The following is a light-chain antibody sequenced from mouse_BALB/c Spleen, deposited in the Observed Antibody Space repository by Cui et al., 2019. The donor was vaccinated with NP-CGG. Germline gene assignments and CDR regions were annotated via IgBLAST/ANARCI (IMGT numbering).Light chain of an antibody. CDR2: GTN. CDR3: ALWYSNHWV. Sequence: QPVVSQESALTTSPGKTVTLTCRSSIGAVTTSNYANWVQEKPDHLFTGLIGGTNNRAPGVPARFSGSLIGDKAALTITGAQTEDEAIYFCALWYSNHWVFGGGTKLTVL. V-gene: IGLV1*01. J-gene: IGLJ1*01. CDR1: IGAVTTSNY.